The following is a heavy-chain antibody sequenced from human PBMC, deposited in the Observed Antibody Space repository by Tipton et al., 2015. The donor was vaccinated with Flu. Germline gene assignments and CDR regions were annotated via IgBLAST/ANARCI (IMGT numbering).Heavy chain of an antibody. J-gene: IGHJ4*02. D-gene: IGHD6-19*01. V-gene: IGHV3-49*04. CDR2: IRSKAYGGTT. CDR1: GFTFGDYA. CDR3: TRDSIAVAGAFDY. Sequence: SLRLSCTASGFTFGDYAMSWVRQAPGKGLEWVGFIRSKAYGGTTEYAASVKGRFTISRDDSKSIAYLQMNSLKTEDTAVYYCTRDSIAVAGAFDYWGQGTLVTVSS.